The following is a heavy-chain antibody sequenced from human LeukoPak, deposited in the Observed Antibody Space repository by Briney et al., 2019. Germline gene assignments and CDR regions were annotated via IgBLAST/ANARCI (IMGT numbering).Heavy chain of an antibody. V-gene: IGHV3-30*18. D-gene: IGHD6-19*01. Sequence: PGRSLRLSCAASGFTFSSYGMHWVRQAPGKGLEWVAVISYDGSNKYYADSVKGRFTISRDNSKDTLYLQMNSLRAEDTAVYYCAKSGYSSGWPYYYGMDVWGKGPRSPSPQ. CDR2: ISYDGSNK. CDR3: AKSGYSSGWPYYYGMDV. J-gene: IGHJ6*04. CDR1: GFTFSSYG.